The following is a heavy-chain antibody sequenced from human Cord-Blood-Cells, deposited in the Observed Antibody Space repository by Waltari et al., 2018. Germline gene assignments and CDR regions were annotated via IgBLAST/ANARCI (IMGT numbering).Heavy chain of an antibody. Sequence: QVQLVQSGAEVKKPGASVKASCKASGYTFTGYYIHWVRRAPGHGLEWMGWINPNSGGTNYAQKFQGRVTMTRDTSISTAYMELSRLRSDDTAVYYCARDPSLGIGAFDIWGQGTMVTVSS. D-gene: IGHD7-27*01. CDR3: ARDPSLGIGAFDI. J-gene: IGHJ3*02. CDR2: INPNSGGT. CDR1: GYTFTGYY. V-gene: IGHV1-2*02.